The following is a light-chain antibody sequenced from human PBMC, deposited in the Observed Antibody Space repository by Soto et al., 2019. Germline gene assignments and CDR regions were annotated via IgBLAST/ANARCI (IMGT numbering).Light chain of an antibody. V-gene: IGKV3-20*01. J-gene: IGKJ1*01. CDR2: GAS. CDR3: QQYGSSPPWT. Sequence: EIVLTQSPGTLSLSPGERATLSCRASQSVSSSYLAWYQQKPGQAPRPLIYGASSRATGIPDRFSGSGSGADFTLTNSRLEPEDFAVYSCQQYGSSPPWTFGQGTKVEIK. CDR1: QSVSSSY.